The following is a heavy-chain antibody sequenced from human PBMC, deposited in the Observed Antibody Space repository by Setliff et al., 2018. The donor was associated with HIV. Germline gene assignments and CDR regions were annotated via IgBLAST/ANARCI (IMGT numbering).Heavy chain of an antibody. CDR3: ARTRGYTYGYIDS. CDR2: IYYSGST. Sequence: SETLSLTCTVSGDPTSSSSSYWGWIRQPPGKGLEWIGSIYYSGSTYYNPSLKSRVTISVDTSKNQFSLKLNSVTAADTAVYYCARTRGYTYGYIDSWAQGTLVTVSS. D-gene: IGHD5-18*01. V-gene: IGHV4-39*01. CDR1: GDPTSSSSSY. J-gene: IGHJ4*02.